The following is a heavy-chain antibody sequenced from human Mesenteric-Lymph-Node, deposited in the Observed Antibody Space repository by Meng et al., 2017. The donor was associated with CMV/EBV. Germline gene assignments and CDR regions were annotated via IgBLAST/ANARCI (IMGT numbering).Heavy chain of an antibody. CDR1: GGSFSGYY. CDR2: INHSGST. J-gene: IGHJ4*02. D-gene: IGHD6-19*01. CDR3: ARRLYLSGYTSGHDYFDY. V-gene: IGHV4-34*01. Sequence: GSLRLSCAVYGGSFSGYYWSWIRQPPGKGLEWIGEINHSGSTNYNPSLKSRVTISVDTSKNHFSLKLSSVTAADTAMYYCARRLYLSGYTSGHDYFDYWGQGTLVTVSS.